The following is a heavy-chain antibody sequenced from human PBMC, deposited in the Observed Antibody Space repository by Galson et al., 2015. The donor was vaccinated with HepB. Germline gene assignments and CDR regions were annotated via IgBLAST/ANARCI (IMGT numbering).Heavy chain of an antibody. D-gene: IGHD3-10*01. Sequence: SLRLSCAASGLTFSNDAMTWVRQAPGKGLEWVSSISGSGGSTYYADSVKGRFTISRDNSKNTLFLEMSSLSAEDTAVYYCAKLGLHGSGNYYILWYDYNGLDVWGQGTTVIVSS. CDR1: GLTFSNDA. V-gene: IGHV3-23*01. CDR3: AKLGLHGSGNYYILWYDYNGLDV. CDR2: ISGSGGST. J-gene: IGHJ6*02.